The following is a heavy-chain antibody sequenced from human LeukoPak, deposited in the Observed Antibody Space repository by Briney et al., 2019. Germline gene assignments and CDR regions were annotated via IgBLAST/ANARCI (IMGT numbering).Heavy chain of an antibody. J-gene: IGHJ4*02. CDR1: GYTFSSYA. CDR3: ARSNNDGDYLGVGFDY. D-gene: IGHD4-17*01. Sequence: ASVTVSCTASGYTFSSYAMNWVRQAPGQGLEWMGWINTNTGNPTYAQGFTGRFVFSLDTSVSTAYLQISSLQAEDTAVYYCARSNNDGDYLGVGFDYWGQGTLVTVSS. CDR2: INTNTGNP. V-gene: IGHV7-4-1*02.